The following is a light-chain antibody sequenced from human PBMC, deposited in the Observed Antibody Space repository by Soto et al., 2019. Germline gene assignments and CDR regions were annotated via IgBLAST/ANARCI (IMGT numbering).Light chain of an antibody. J-gene: IGLJ1*01. Sequence: QSVLTQPASVSGSPGQSITISCTGISSDVGGYNYVSWYQQHPGKAPKLMIYDVSNRPSGVSNRFSGSKSGNTASLTISGLQAEDEADYYCNSYTSSSTPYVFGTGTKVTVL. V-gene: IGLV2-14*01. CDR1: SSDVGGYNY. CDR3: NSYTSSSTPYV. CDR2: DVS.